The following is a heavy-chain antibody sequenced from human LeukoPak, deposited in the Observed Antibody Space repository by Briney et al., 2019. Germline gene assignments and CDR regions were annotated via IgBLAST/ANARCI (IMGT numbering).Heavy chain of an antibody. V-gene: IGHV3-30*02. CDR2: IRFDGSNT. Sequence: GGSLXXXCXAXGFTFNTYDXHWVRQAPGKGLEGVALIRFDGSNTSYADSVKGRFTIYRDNSKNTLYLQMNSLRADDTAVYYCTGDFDYWGQGTLVTVSS. CDR1: GFTFNTYD. J-gene: IGHJ4*02. CDR3: TGDFDY.